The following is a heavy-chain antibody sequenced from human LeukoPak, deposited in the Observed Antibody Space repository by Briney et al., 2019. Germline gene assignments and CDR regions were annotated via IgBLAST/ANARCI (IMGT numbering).Heavy chain of an antibody. CDR1: GFTFSSYA. CDR3: AKARVQYQLLTAGPDY. Sequence: TGGSLRLSCAASGFTFSSYAMHWVRQAPGKGLEWVAVISYDGSNKYYADSVKGRFTISRDNSKNTLYLQMNSLRAEDTAVYYCAKARVQYQLLTAGPDYWGQGTLVTVSS. J-gene: IGHJ4*02. CDR2: ISYDGSNK. D-gene: IGHD2-2*01. V-gene: IGHV3-30-3*01.